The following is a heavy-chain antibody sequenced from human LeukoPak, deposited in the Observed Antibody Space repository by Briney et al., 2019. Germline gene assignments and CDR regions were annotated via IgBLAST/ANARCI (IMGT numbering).Heavy chain of an antibody. CDR1: GGTFSSYA. V-gene: IGHV1-69*05. CDR2: IIPIFGTA. Sequence: GASVKVSCKASGGTFSSYAISWVRPAPGQGLEWMGGIIPIFGTANYAQKFQGRVTMTRDTSTSTVYMELSSLRSEDTAVYYCAVPGGRGSLYYFDYWGQGTLVTVSS. D-gene: IGHD3-10*01. CDR3: AVPGGRGSLYYFDY. J-gene: IGHJ4*02.